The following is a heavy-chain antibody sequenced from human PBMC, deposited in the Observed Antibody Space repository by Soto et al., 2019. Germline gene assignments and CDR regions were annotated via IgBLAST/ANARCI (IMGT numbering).Heavy chain of an antibody. CDR2: ISGSGGST. Sequence: EVQLLESGGGLVQPGGSLRPSCAASGFTFSSYAMSWVRQAPGKGLEWVSAISGSGGSTYYADSVKGRFTISRDNSKNTLYLQMNSLRAEDTAVYYCAKTHTRPNWFDPWGQGTLVTVSS. D-gene: IGHD3-3*01. CDR1: GFTFSSYA. J-gene: IGHJ5*02. CDR3: AKTHTRPNWFDP. V-gene: IGHV3-23*01.